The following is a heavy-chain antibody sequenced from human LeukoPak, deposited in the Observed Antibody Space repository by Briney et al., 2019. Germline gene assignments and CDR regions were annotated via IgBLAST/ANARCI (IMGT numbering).Heavy chain of an antibody. J-gene: IGHJ6*03. CDR1: SFTFSSYV. D-gene: IGHD3-16*01. CDR2: ISGSGGGT. V-gene: IGHV3-23*01. CDR3: AKDYAGGWPKRGMDV. Sequence: GGSLRLSCGASSFTFSSYVMSWVRQAPGKGLEWVSAISGSGGGTFYADSVRGRFTISRDNSKNTVYLQMNSLRAEDTAVYYCAKDYAGGWPKRGMDVWGKGATVTVSS.